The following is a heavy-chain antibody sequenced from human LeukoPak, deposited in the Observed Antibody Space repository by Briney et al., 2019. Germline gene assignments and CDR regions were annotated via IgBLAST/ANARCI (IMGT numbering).Heavy chain of an antibody. V-gene: IGHV4-38-2*02. CDR2: IYHSGST. Sequence: SETLSLTCTVSGYSISSGYAWGWIRQPPGKGLEWIGNIYHSGSTYYNPSLKTRVTVSVDTHKHQFSLKLRSVTAADTAVYYCARHTRPAMVRILDYGPQGTRVRVST. CDR3: ARHTRPAMVRILDY. CDR1: GYSISSGYA. J-gene: IGHJ4*02. D-gene: IGHD3-10*01.